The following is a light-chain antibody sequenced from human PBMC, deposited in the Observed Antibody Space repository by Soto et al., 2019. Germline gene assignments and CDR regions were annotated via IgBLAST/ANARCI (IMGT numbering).Light chain of an antibody. CDR1: QDISYY. Sequence: DIQMTQSPSSLSAFVGDRVTITCQASQDISYYLNWYQQKPGKAPKLLIYDASSLESGVPSRFSGGGSGTDFTFTITGLQPEDSATYFCQHFFTLPRTFGGGTKVGIK. J-gene: IGKJ4*01. CDR3: QHFFTLPRT. V-gene: IGKV1-33*01. CDR2: DAS.